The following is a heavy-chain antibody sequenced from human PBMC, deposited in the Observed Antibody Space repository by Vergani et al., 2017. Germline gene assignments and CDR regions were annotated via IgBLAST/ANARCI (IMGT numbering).Heavy chain of an antibody. CDR3: ARDYYDSSGYYY. CDR1: GFTFSSYA. D-gene: IGHD3-22*01. CDR2: ISGSGGST. J-gene: IGHJ4*02. Sequence: VQLLESGGGLVQPGGSLRLSCAASGFTFSSYAMSWVRQAPGKGLEWVSAISGSGGSTYYADSVKGRFTISRDNSKNTLYLQMNSLRAEDTAVYYCARDYYDSSGYYYWGQGTLVTVSS. V-gene: IGHV3-23*01.